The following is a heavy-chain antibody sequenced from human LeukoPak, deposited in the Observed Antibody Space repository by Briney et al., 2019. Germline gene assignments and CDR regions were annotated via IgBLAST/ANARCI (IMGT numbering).Heavy chain of an antibody. Sequence: PRASVKVSCKASGYTFTYYDINWLRQAPGQGLEWMGWMIPNSGNTGYAPKFQARVTFTGITSISTAYMELRSLSPEDTAVYYCARGERGYRYGFEYFQRWGQGTLVTVSS. CDR1: GYTFTYYD. D-gene: IGHD5-18*01. J-gene: IGHJ1*01. CDR2: MIPNSGNT. V-gene: IGHV1-8*03. CDR3: ARGERGYRYGFEYFQR.